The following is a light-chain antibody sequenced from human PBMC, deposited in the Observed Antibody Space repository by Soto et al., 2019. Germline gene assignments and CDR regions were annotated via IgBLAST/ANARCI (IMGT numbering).Light chain of an antibody. Sequence: DIQMTQSPSTLSASVGDKVTITCRASQSISSWLAWYQQKPGKAPKLLIFDASSLESGVPPRFRGSGSGTEFTLTISSLQPDDFAIYYCQQYNSYSRTFGQGTKVEIK. CDR1: QSISSW. J-gene: IGKJ1*01. CDR3: QQYNSYSRT. V-gene: IGKV1-5*01. CDR2: DAS.